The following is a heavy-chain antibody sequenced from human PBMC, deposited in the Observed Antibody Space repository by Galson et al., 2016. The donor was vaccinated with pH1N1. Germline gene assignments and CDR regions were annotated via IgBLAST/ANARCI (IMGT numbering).Heavy chain of an antibody. D-gene: IGHD3-22*01. V-gene: IGHV1-69*13. CDR2: IIPTFNTA. CDR3: AREDYYDTDLSDWYFDL. J-gene: IGHJ2*01. Sequence: SVKVSCKASGGTFGSYGINWVRQAPGQGLEWMGGIIPTFNTAKYAQNFQGRVTITADESTTTAYMELSSLRSEDTAVYYCAREDYYDTDLSDWYFDLWGRGTLLTVSS. CDR1: GGTFGSYG.